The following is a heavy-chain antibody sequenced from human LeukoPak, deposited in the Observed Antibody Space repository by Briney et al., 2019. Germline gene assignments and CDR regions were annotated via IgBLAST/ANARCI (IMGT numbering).Heavy chain of an antibody. CDR1: GFTFSSYG. CDR3: ARTPASPTYYYVSSGYFDY. J-gene: IGHJ4*02. CDR2: IWYDGSNK. V-gene: IGHV3-33*01. Sequence: TGRSLRLSCAASGFTFSSYGMHWVRQAPGKGLEWVAVIWYDGSNKYYADSVKGRFTISRDNSKSTLYLQMNSLRAEDTAVYYCARTPASPTYYYVSSGYFDYWGQGTLVTVSS. D-gene: IGHD3-22*01.